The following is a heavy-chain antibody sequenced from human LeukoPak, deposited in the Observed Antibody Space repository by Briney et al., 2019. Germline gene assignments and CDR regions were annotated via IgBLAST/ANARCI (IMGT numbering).Heavy chain of an antibody. Sequence: WETLSLTCTVSGGSISSYYWSWIRQPPGKGLEWIGYVDHTGSTNFNPSLNGRVSISRDTTKNLFSLRLRSVTAADTAVYFCARGRVSSSTWYSTYYYYFYMDVWGKGTTVTVSS. J-gene: IGHJ6*03. D-gene: IGHD1-1*01. V-gene: IGHV4-59*01. CDR3: ARGRVSSSTWYSTYYYYFYMDV. CDR1: GGSISSYY. CDR2: VDHTGST.